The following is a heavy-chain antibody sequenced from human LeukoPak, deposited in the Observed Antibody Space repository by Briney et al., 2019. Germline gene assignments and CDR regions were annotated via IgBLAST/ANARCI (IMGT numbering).Heavy chain of an antibody. J-gene: IGHJ4*02. Sequence: GGSLRLSCAASGFTFSSYGMHWVRKAPGKGLEWVAFIRYDGSNKYYADSVKGRFTISRDNSKNTLYLQMNSLRAEDTAVYYCAKARELVPAASGKYYFDYWGQGTLVTVRS. D-gene: IGHD2-2*01. CDR3: AKARELVPAASGKYYFDY. CDR2: IRYDGSNK. V-gene: IGHV3-30*02. CDR1: GFTFSSYG.